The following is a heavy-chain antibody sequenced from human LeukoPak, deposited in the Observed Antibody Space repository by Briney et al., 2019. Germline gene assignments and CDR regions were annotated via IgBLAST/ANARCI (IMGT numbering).Heavy chain of an antibody. CDR2: INHSGST. CDR1: GGSFSGYY. V-gene: IGHV4-34*01. D-gene: IGHD3-16*02. Sequence: SETLSLTXAVCGGSFSGYYWSWIRQPPGKGLEWIGEINHSGSTNDNPSLKSRVTISVDTSKNQFSLKLSSVTAADTAVYYCARSSSVWGSYRPFDYWGQGTLVTVSS. J-gene: IGHJ4*02. CDR3: ARSSSVWGSYRPFDY.